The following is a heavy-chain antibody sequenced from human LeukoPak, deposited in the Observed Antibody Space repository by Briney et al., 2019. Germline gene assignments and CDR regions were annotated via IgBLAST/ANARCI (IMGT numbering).Heavy chain of an antibody. CDR3: AKHRPLGGNVLKAVALDY. CDR2: ISIDGSEK. CDR1: RFTFRNYG. J-gene: IGHJ4*02. Sequence: SLRLSCAASRFTFRNYGMHWVRQAPGKGLEWVTGISIDGSEKYYADSVKGRFTISRDNSENTLDLRMNSLRAEDTAIYYCAKHRPLGGNVLKAVALDYWGQGTLVSVSS. V-gene: IGHV3-30*18. D-gene: IGHD2-8*01.